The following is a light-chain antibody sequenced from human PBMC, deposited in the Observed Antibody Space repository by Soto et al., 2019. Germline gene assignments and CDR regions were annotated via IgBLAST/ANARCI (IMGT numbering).Light chain of an antibody. CDR1: QSISSY. V-gene: IGKV1-39*01. CDR2: AAS. CDR3: QQSYSTPST. J-gene: IGKJ1*01. Sequence: DIQMTQSPSSLSASVGDRVTITCRASQSISSYLNWYQQKPGKAPKLLIYAASSLQSGVPSRFSGSGSWTDFTLTISSLQPEDFATYYCQQSYSTPSTFGQGTKVESK.